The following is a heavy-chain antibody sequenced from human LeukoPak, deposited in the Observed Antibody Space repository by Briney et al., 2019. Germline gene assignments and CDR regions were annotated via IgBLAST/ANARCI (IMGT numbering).Heavy chain of an antibody. CDR3: AVNGFQTLTTSFDY. V-gene: IGHV1-2*02. D-gene: IGHD2/OR15-2a*01. J-gene: IGHJ4*02. CDR1: GYTFSAYH. CDR2: ILPKSGDT. Sequence: GASVKVSCKASGYTFSAYHVHWVRQAPGQGFEWMGWILPKSGDTDYAQNFQARVTMYRDISVSTAYMELSSLKSDDTAVYYCAVNGFQTLTTSFDYWGQGSLVTVSS.